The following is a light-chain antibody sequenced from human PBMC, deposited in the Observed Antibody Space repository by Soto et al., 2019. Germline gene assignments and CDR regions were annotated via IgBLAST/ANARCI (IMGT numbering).Light chain of an antibody. Sequence: QCTQSPSSLSANVGDRVTITCRASQSISTWLAWFQQKPGKAPKLLIYRSSSLESGAPSRFSGTGSGTEFTLTISSLQPDDFATYYCQQYDDYPWTFGQGTKVDI. J-gene: IGKJ1*01. CDR3: QQYDDYPWT. V-gene: IGKV1-5*03. CDR2: RSS. CDR1: QSISTW.